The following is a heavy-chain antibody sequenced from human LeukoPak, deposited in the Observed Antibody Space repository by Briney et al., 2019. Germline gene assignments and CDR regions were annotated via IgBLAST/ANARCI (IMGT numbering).Heavy chain of an antibody. Sequence: PGGSLRLSCVSSGFIFTNYWMHWVRQVPGKGPVWVGRIDKEGSAPFYAESVKGRFTISRDNVKSTVYLQMNSLTAEDTAVYHCARGGYSGSYYRFDWGRGTLVTVSS. CDR3: ARGGYSGSYYRFD. CDR1: GFIFTNYW. V-gene: IGHV3-74*01. D-gene: IGHD1-26*01. J-gene: IGHJ4*02. CDR2: IDKEGSAP.